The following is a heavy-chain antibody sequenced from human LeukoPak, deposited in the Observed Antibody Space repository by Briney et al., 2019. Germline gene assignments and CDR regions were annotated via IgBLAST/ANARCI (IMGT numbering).Heavy chain of an antibody. CDR2: INPVGSET. Sequence: GGSLRVSCAASGFTFYTYWMSWVRGAPGEGLEWVANINPVGSETYCVASVKGRFTVSRDNAKNSLFLQMNNLRAEDTAVYYCAGSRVAVTDTLDPWGQGALVTVSS. J-gene: IGHJ5*02. V-gene: IGHV3-7*01. CDR3: AGSRVAVTDTLDP. CDR1: GFTFYTYW. D-gene: IGHD6-19*01.